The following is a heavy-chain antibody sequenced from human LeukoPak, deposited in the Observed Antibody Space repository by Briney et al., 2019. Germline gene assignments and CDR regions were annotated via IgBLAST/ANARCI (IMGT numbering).Heavy chain of an antibody. V-gene: IGHV4-39*01. CDR1: TSSNYW. Sequence: TSSNYWLSWVRQPPGKGLEWIGSIYYSGSTYYNPSLKSRVTLSVDTSKNQFSLKLSSVTAADTAVYYCASQRITMVRGVINPSFDYWGQGTLVTVSS. CDR2: IYYSGST. CDR3: ASQRITMVRGVINPSFDY. J-gene: IGHJ4*02. D-gene: IGHD3-10*01.